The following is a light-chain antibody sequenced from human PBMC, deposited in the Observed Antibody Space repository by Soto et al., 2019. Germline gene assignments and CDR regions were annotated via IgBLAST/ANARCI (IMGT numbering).Light chain of an antibody. CDR3: QQYGSSPPYT. Sequence: EIVLTQSPGTLSLSPGERVTLSCRASQSVSSGYLAWYQQKPGQAPRLLIYDASSRATGIPDRFSGSGSETDFTLTISRLEPEDFAVYYCQQYGSSPPYTFGQGTKLEI. J-gene: IGKJ2*01. V-gene: IGKV3-20*01. CDR2: DAS. CDR1: QSVSSGY.